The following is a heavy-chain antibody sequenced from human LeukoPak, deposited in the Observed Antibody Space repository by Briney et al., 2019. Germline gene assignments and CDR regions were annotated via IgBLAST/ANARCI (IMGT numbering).Heavy chain of an antibody. Sequence: PSETLSLTCTVSGGSISSGSYYWSWIRQPAGKGLEWIGRIYTSGSTNYNPSLKSRVTISVDTSRNQFSLKLSSVTAADTAVYYCARGVVVAATGNFDYWGQGTLVTVSS. CDR2: IYTSGST. J-gene: IGHJ4*02. CDR3: ARGVVVAATGNFDY. D-gene: IGHD2-15*01. V-gene: IGHV4-61*02. CDR1: GGSISSGSYY.